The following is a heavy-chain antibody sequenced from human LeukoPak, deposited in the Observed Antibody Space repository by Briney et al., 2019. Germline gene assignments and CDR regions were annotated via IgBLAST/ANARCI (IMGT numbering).Heavy chain of an antibody. D-gene: IGHD6-19*01. Sequence: SETLSLTCTVSGGSISSSSYYWGWIRQPPGKGLEWIGSIYYSGSTYYNPSLKSRVTISVDTSKNQFSLKLSSETAADTAVYYCARELAVAPNWFDPWGQGTLVTVSS. CDR3: ARELAVAPNWFDP. CDR1: GGSISSSSYY. J-gene: IGHJ5*02. CDR2: IYYSGST. V-gene: IGHV4-39*02.